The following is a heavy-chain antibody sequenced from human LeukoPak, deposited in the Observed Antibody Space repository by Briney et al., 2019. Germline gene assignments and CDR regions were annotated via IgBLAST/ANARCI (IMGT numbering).Heavy chain of an antibody. J-gene: IGHJ4*02. Sequence: PGGSLRLSCAASGFTFDDYAMHWVRQAPGKGLEWVSGISWNSGSIGYADSVKGRFTISRDNAKNSLYLQMNSLRAEDTAVYYCARAVYCSGGSCYSASLDYWGQGTLVTVSS. CDR2: ISWNSGSI. D-gene: IGHD2-15*01. CDR1: GFTFDDYA. V-gene: IGHV3-9*01. CDR3: ARAVYCSGGSCYSASLDY.